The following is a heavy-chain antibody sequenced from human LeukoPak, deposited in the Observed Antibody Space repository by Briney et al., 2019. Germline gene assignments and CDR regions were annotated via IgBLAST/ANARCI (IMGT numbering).Heavy chain of an antibody. D-gene: IGHD6-19*01. J-gene: IGHJ6*02. Sequence: GGSLRLSCTASGFTFMNYAMSWVRQAPGKGLEWISGIGGGDTHYADSVRGRFTISRDDSKNTVDLQMSSLRAEDTAVYYCARVVAGTAYYYYYGMDVWGQGTTVTVSS. CDR3: ARVVAGTAYYYYYGMDV. V-gene: IGHV3-23*01. CDR1: GFTFMNYA. CDR2: IGGGDT.